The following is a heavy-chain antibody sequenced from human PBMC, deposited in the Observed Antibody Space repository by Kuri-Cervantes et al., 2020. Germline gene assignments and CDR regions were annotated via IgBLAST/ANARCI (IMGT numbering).Heavy chain of an antibody. CDR3: ARSKGIAARRTRGDAFDI. CDR1: GGPFSGYY. D-gene: IGHD6-6*01. Sequence: ESLKISCAVYGGPFSGYYWSWIRQPPGKGLEWIGEINHSGSTNYNPSLKSRVTISVDTSKNQFSLKLSSVTAADTAVYYCARSKGIAARRTRGDAFDIWGQGTMVTVSS. V-gene: IGHV4-34*01. CDR2: INHSGST. J-gene: IGHJ3*02.